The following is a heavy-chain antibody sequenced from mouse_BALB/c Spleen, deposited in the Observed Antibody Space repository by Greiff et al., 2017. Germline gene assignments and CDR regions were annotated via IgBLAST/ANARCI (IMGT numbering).Heavy chain of an antibody. V-gene: IGHV1-7*01. CDR2: INPSTGYT. Sequence: QVQLQQSGAELAKPGASVKMSCKASGYTFTSYWMHWVKQRPGQGLEWIGYINPSTGYTEYNQKFKDKATLTADKSSSTAYMQLSSLTSEDSAVYYCASDYGNYVWFAYWGQGTLVTVSA. J-gene: IGHJ3*01. D-gene: IGHD2-1*01. CDR3: ASDYGNYVWFAY. CDR1: GYTFTSYW.